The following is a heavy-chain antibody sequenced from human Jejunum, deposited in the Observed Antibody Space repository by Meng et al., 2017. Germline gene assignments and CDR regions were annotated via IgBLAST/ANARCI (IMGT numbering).Heavy chain of an antibody. CDR3: AKGPYSTGVLLHY. CDR2: ISASGAST. V-gene: IGHV3-23*01. Sequence: GGSLRLSCAASGFTFSSYAMTWVRQAPGRGLEWVSTISASGASTSYADSVKGRLTISRDNSKNILYLLMDSLRAEDTALYYCAKGPYSTGVLLHYWGQGAVVTVSS. J-gene: IGHJ4*02. CDR1: GFTFSSYA. D-gene: IGHD6-19*01.